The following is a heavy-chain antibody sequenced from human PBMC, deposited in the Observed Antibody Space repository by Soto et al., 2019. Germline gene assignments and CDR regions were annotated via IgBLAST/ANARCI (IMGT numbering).Heavy chain of an antibody. CDR2: IWYDGSNK. CDR3: ARGSEAVAGTIYYYGMDV. J-gene: IGHJ6*02. Sequence: QAQLVESGGGVVQPGRSLRLSCAASGFTFSSYGMHWVRQAPGKGLEWVAVIWYDGSNKYYADSVKGRFTISRDNSKNTLYLQMNSLRAEDTAVYYCARGSEAVAGTIYYYGMDVWGQGTTVTVSS. D-gene: IGHD6-19*01. CDR1: GFTFSSYG. V-gene: IGHV3-33*01.